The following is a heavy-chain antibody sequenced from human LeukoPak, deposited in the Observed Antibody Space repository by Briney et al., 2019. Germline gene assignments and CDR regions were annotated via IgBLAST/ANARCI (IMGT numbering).Heavy chain of an antibody. CDR2: IYYTGST. D-gene: IGHD4-17*01. CDR3: VRSKSGTYGWFDP. CDR1: GGPISGYY. J-gene: IGHJ5*02. V-gene: IGHV4-59*01. Sequence: PSETLSLTCTVSGGPISGYYWSWIRQPPGKGLEWIGYIYYTGSTNYNPSLKSRVIISVDTSKNQFSLKVSSVTAADTAVYYCVRSKSGTYGWFDPWGQGTLVTVSS.